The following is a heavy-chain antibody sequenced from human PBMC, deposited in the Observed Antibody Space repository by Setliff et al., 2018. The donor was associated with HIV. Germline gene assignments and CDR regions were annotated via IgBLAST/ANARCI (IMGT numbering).Heavy chain of an antibody. J-gene: IGHJ4*02. D-gene: IGHD1-1*01. CDR3: ASARIPTGGTSTSFDY. CDR1: GFTFSKYA. CDR2: ISGGGGIT. V-gene: IGHV3-23*01. Sequence: GGSLRLSCAASGFTFSKYAMTWVRQAPGTGLECVSAISGGGGITYYADSVKGRFTISRDNSKNTLYLQVNSLRPEDTAVYYCASARIPTGGTSTSFDYWGQGTLVTVSS.